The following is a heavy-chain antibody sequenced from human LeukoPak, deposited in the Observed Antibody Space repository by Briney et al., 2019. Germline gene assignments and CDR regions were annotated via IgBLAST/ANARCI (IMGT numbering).Heavy chain of an antibody. CDR2: IYPGDSDT. V-gene: IGHV5-51*01. CDR3: ARLASSGWHVYYYYYMDV. Sequence: GESLKISCKGSGYSFTSYWIGWVRQMPGKGLEWMGIIYPGDSDTRYSPSFQGQVTISADKSISTAYLQWSSLKASDTAMYYCARLASSGWHVYYYYYMDVWGKGTTVTISS. J-gene: IGHJ6*03. D-gene: IGHD6-19*01. CDR1: GYSFTSYW.